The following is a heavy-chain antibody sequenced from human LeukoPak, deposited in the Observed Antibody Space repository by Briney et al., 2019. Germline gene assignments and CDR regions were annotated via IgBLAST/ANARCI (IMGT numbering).Heavy chain of an antibody. V-gene: IGHV1-69*13. Sequence: SVKVSCKASGYTFTSYGISWVRQAPGQGLEWMGGIIPIFGTANYAQKFQGRVTITADESTCTAYMELSSLRSEDTAVYYCARDSALRLYYGMDVWGQGTTVTVSS. CDR2: IIPIFGTA. D-gene: IGHD2-21*02. J-gene: IGHJ6*02. CDR3: ARDSALRLYYGMDV. CDR1: GYTFTSYG.